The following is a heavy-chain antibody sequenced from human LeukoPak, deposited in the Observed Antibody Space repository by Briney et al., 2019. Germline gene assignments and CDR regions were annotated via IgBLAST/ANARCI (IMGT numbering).Heavy chain of an antibody. Sequence: SETLSLTCAVYGGSFSGYYWTWIRQPPGKGLEWIGEISHSGSTNYNPSLKSRVTISIGPSKNQFSLKLSSVTAADTAVYYCAVQGTVTGYYHYYMDVWGKGTTVTISS. V-gene: IGHV4-34*01. CDR2: ISHSGST. D-gene: IGHD4-17*01. CDR3: AVQGTVTGYYHYYMDV. J-gene: IGHJ6*03. CDR1: GGSFSGYY.